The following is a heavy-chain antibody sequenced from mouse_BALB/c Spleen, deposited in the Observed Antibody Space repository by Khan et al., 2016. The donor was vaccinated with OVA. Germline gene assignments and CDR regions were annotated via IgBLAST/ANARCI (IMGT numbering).Heavy chain of an antibody. CDR2: ISSGGTT. CDR1: GFTFSNYA. Sequence: EVELVESGGDLVKPGGSLKLSCAASGFTFSNYAMSWVRQTPEKRLEWVASISSGGTTYFPDSVKGRFTISRDNGRNILYLQMSSLRSEDTAMYYCARAYWFTYWGQGTLVTVSA. J-gene: IGHJ3*01. V-gene: IGHV5-6-5*01. CDR3: ARAYWFTY.